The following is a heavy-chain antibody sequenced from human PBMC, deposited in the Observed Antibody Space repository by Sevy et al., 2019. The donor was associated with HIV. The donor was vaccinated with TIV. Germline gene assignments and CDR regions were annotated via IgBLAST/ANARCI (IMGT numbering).Heavy chain of an antibody. D-gene: IGHD1-26*01. J-gene: IGHJ3*02. CDR1: GGSISSYY. V-gene: IGHV4-59*01. CDR3: ARDQVHSGSRSGAFDI. CDR2: IYYLGST. Sequence: SETLSLICTVSGGSISSYYWSWIRQPPGKGLEWIGYIYYLGSTNYNPSFKSRVTISVDTSKNQFSLKLNSVTAADTAVYYCARDQVHSGSRSGAFDIWGQGTMVTVSS.